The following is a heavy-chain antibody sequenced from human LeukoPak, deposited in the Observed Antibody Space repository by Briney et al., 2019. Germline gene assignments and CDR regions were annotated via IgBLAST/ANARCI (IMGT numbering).Heavy chain of an antibody. Sequence: ASVKVSCKASGYTFTRYYIHWVRQAPGQGLEWMGIINPSGGSTSYAQKFKGRVTMTRDTSTSTVYMELNSLRSEDTAICYCARGLVVGATLGYWGQGTLVTVSS. CDR3: ARGLVVGATLGY. J-gene: IGHJ4*02. CDR2: INPSGGST. D-gene: IGHD1-26*01. V-gene: IGHV1-46*01. CDR1: GYTFTRYY.